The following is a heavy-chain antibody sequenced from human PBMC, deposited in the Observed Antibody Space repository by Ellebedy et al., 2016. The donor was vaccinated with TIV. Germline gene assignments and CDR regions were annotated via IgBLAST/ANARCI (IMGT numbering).Heavy chain of an antibody. V-gene: IGHV3-23*01. Sequence: GESLKISCAASGFNFDDCAMSWVRQAPGKGLEWVSAITGTGTNTYYAESVKGRFTISRDNSQNTLHLQMHGLRAEDTAIYYCVKDMYCRSLWYFDSWGQGTLVTVSS. CDR1: GFNFDDCA. J-gene: IGHJ4*02. CDR2: ITGTGTNT. D-gene: IGHD2-15*01. CDR3: VKDMYCRSLWYFDS.